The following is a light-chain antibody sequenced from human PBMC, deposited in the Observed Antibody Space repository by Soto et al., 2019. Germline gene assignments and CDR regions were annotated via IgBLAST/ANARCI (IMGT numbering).Light chain of an antibody. J-gene: IGLJ2*01. CDR2: LEGSGSY. CDR3: ETWDSNTRV. V-gene: IGLV4-60*02. CDR1: SGHSSYI. Sequence: QLVLTQSSSASASLGSSVKLTCTLSSGHSSYIIAWHQQQPGKAPRYLMKLEGSGSYNKGSGVPDPFSGSSSGADRYLTISNLQFEDEADYYCETWDSNTRVFGGGTKVTVL.